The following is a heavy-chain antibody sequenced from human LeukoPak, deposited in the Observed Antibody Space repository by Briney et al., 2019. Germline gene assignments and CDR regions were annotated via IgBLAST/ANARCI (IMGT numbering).Heavy chain of an antibody. J-gene: IGHJ6*02. D-gene: IGHD2-15*01. CDR1: GFTFSSYA. Sequence: GGFLRLSCAASGFTFSSYAMSWVRQAPGKGLEWVSAISGSGGSTYYADSVKGRFTISRDNSKNTLYLQMNSLRAEDTAVYYCAKGEDIVVVVAATGTFSYGMDVWGQGTTVTVSS. CDR3: AKGEDIVVVVAATGTFSYGMDV. CDR2: ISGSGGST. V-gene: IGHV3-23*01.